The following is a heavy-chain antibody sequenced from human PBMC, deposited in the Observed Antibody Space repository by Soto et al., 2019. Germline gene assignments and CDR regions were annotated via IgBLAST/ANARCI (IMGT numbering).Heavy chain of an antibody. CDR3: AKVTVAKGGMDV. CDR2: ISYDGSNK. J-gene: IGHJ6*02. V-gene: IGHV3-30*18. Sequence: QVQLVESGGGVVQPGRSLRLSCAASGFTFSSYGMHWVRQAPGKGLEWVAVISYDGSNKYYADSVKGRFTISRDNSKNTLYLQMNSLRAEDTAVYCCAKVTVAKGGMDVWGQGTTVTVSS. CDR1: GFTFSSYG. D-gene: IGHD5-12*01.